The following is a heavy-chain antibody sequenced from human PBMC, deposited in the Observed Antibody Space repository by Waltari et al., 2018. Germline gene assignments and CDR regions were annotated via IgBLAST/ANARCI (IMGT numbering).Heavy chain of an antibody. Sequence: EVQLVESGGGLVQPGGSLRLFCAASGFTFSNYEMNWVRQAPGKGLEWVAYISSGASIIYYADSVKGRFTISRDNAKNSVYLQMSSLRAEDTAIYYCARGEGGANEYWGQGTLVTVSA. D-gene: IGHD1-26*01. CDR1: GFTFSNYE. V-gene: IGHV3-48*03. CDR3: ARGEGGANEY. CDR2: ISSGASII. J-gene: IGHJ4*02.